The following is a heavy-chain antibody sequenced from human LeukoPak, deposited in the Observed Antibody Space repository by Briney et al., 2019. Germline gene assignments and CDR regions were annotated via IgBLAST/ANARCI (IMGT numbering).Heavy chain of an antibody. CDR3: ARTTAMVTIFDY. CDR1: GYTFTTYA. J-gene: IGHJ4*02. V-gene: IGHV1-3*01. D-gene: IGHD5-18*01. CDR2: FNAGNGNT. Sequence: ASVKVSCKASGYTFTTYAMHWVRQAPGQRLEWMGWFNAGNGNTKYSQKFQGRVTITRDTSASTAYMELSSLRSEDTAFYYCARTTAMVTIFDYWGQGTLVTVSS.